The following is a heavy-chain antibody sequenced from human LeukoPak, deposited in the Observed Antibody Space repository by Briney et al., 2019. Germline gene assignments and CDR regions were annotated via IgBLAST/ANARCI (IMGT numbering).Heavy chain of an antibody. J-gene: IGHJ4*02. CDR2: ISWNNGSM. CDR3: TRGNYHNFLGNPSSYFDP. CDR1: GFTFDDYA. D-gene: IGHD1-7*01. Sequence: GRSLRLSCTGSGFTFDDYAMYWVRQAPGKGLEWVSGISWNNGSMAYADSVKGRFTVSRDNARNSLYLEMSRLRLEDTALYYCTRGNYHNFLGNPSSYFDPWGQGTLVTVSS. V-gene: IGHV3-9*01.